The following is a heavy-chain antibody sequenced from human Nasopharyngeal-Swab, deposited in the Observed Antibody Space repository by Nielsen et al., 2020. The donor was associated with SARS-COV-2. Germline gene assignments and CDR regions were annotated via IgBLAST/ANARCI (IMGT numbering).Heavy chain of an antibody. CDR1: GFTFSSYA. Sequence: GASLKISCAASGFTFSSYAMSWVRQAPGKGLEWVSAISGSGGTTNYADSVKGRFTISRDNAKNTLYLQMNSLRAEDTAVYYCARTIAAAGPYGMDVWGQGTTVTVSS. CDR3: ARTIAAAGPYGMDV. D-gene: IGHD6-13*01. CDR2: ISGSGGTT. V-gene: IGHV3-23*01. J-gene: IGHJ6*02.